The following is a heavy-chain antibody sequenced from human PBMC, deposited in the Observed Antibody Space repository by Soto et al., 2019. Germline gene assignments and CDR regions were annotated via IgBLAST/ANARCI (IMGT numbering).Heavy chain of an antibody. Sequence: EVQLVESGGGLVQPGRSLRLSCAASGFTFDDYAMHWVRQAPGKGLEWVSGVTWSSGNIGYADSVKGRFTISRANAKNSLYLQMNSLRAEDTALYYCAKGRNSSTSPDYCGSWGQGSLVTVSS. CDR2: VTWSSGNI. J-gene: IGHJ4*02. CDR1: GFTFDDYA. V-gene: IGHV3-9*01. CDR3: AKGRNSSTSPDYCGS. D-gene: IGHD2-2*01.